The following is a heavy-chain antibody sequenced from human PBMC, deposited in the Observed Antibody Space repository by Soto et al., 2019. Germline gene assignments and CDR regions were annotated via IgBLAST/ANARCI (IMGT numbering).Heavy chain of an antibody. CDR2: ISGSGGST. J-gene: IGHJ6*02. CDR1: GFTFSSYA. CDR3: AKGVDSYYYYGMDV. D-gene: IGHD3-9*01. V-gene: IGHV3-23*01. Sequence: LSCAASGFTFSSYAMSWVRQAPGKGLEWVSAISGSGGSTYYADSVKGRFTISRDNSKNTLYLQMNSLRAEDTAVYYCAKGVDSYYYYGMDVWGQGTTVTVSS.